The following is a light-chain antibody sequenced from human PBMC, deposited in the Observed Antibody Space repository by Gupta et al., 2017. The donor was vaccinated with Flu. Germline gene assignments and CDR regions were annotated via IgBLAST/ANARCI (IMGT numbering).Light chain of an antibody. V-gene: IGKV3-11*01. CDR3: QQRSNWPPNT. Sequence: ATLSLSPGERATLSCRASQSVSSYLAWYQQKPGQAPRLLIYDASNRATGIPARFSGSGSGKDFTLTISSREQEDFAGYYCQQRSNWPPNTFGGGTKVEIK. CDR2: DAS. J-gene: IGKJ4*01. CDR1: QSVSSY.